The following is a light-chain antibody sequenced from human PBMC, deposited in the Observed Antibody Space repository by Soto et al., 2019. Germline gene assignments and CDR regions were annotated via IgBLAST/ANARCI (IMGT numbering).Light chain of an antibody. Sequence: QSALPQPPSASGSPGQSVTISCTGTSSDVGAHNYVSWYQQHAGKAPKLVIYEVTKRPSGVPDRFSGSKSANTASLTVSGLQAEDEADYYCSACASSNTWVFGGGTKLTVL. CDR2: EVT. J-gene: IGLJ3*02. CDR3: SACASSNTWV. CDR1: SSDVGAHNY. V-gene: IGLV2-8*01.